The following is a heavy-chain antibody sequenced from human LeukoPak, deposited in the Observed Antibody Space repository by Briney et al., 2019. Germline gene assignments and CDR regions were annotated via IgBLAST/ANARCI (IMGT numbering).Heavy chain of an antibody. CDR1: GFTFSSYE. D-gene: IGHD6-13*01. CDR2: ISSSGSTI. Sequence: PGGSLRLSCAASGFTFSSYEMNWVRQASGKGLEWVSYISSSGSTIYYADSVKGRFTISRDNAKNSLYLQMNSLRAEDTAVYYCAINAAAGTSWGQGTLVTVSS. V-gene: IGHV3-48*03. CDR3: AINAAAGTS. J-gene: IGHJ5*02.